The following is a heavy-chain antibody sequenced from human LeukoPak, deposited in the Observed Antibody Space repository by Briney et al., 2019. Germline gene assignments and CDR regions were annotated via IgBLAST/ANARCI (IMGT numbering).Heavy chain of an antibody. J-gene: IGHJ4*02. CDR2: TYYRSKWYN. V-gene: IGHV6-1*01. D-gene: IGHD3-3*01. Sequence: SQTLSLTCAISGDSVSSNSAAWNWIRQSPSRGLEWLGRTYYRSKWYNDYAVSVKSRITINPDTSKNQFSLKLSSVTAADTAVYYCARDGGYDFWSGYTDYWGQGTLVTVSS. CDR3: ARDGGYDFWSGYTDY. CDR1: GDSVSSNSAA.